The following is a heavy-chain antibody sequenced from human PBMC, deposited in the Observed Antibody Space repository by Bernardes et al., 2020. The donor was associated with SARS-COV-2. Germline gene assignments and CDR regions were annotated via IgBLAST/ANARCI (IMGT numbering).Heavy chain of an antibody. J-gene: IGHJ4*02. D-gene: IGHD2-2*02. CDR1: GGTFSSYA. V-gene: IGHV1-69*13. CDR2: IIPIFGTA. CDR3: AIGYCSGTSCYRTVY. Sequence: SVKVSCKASGGTFSSYAFSWVRQAPGQGLEWMGGIIPIFGTANYAQKFQGRVTITADESTSTAYMELSSLRYEDTAVYYCAIGYCSGTSCYRTVYWGQGTLVTVSS.